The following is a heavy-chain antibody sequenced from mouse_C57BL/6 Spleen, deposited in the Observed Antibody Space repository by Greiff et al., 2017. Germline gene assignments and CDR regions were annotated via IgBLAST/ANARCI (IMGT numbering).Heavy chain of an antibody. CDR2: ISGGGGNP. J-gene: IGHJ4*01. CDR3: ARHYYGNYAMDY. Sequence: EVMLVESGGGLVKPGGSLKLSCAASGFTFSSYTMSWVRQTPEKRLEWVATISGGGGNPYYPDSVKGRFTISRDNAKNTLYLQMSSLRSEDTALYYCARHYYGNYAMDYWGQGTSVTVSS. D-gene: IGHD2-1*01. CDR1: GFTFSSYT. V-gene: IGHV5-9*01.